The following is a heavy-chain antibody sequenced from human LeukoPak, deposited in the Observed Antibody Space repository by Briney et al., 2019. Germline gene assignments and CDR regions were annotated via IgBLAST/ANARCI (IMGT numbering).Heavy chain of an antibody. Sequence: GGSLRLSCAASGFTFDDYGMSWVRQAPGKGLEWVSGINWNGGSTGYADSVKGRFTISRDNAKNSLYLQMNSLRAEDTAVYYCARDGRLLNYYGSGSYLYYYMDVWGKGTTVTISS. V-gene: IGHV3-20*04. CDR3: ARDGRLLNYYGSGSYLYYYMDV. D-gene: IGHD3-10*01. J-gene: IGHJ6*03. CDR1: GFTFDDYG. CDR2: INWNGGST.